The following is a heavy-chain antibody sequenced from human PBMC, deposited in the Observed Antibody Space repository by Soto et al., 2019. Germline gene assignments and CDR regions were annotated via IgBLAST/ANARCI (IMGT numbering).Heavy chain of an antibody. CDR1: GYTFTSYF. Sequence: GASVKVSCKASGYTFTSYFIHWVRQAPGQGLEWMGMIKPGSGDTVYAQKLQGRITVTRDTSTRTVYMELSSLTPEDAAVYYCARVLGGAAWVGDWG. CDR2: IKPGSGDT. D-gene: IGHD3-16*01. V-gene: IGHV1-46*03. J-gene: IGHJ1*01. CDR3: ARVLGGAAWVGD.